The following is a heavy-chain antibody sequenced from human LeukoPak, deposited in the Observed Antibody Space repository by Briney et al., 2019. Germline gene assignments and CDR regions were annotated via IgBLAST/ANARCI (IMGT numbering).Heavy chain of an antibody. D-gene: IGHD3-3*01. V-gene: IGHV4-4*07. CDR3: ARETTIFGVIGDWFDP. CDR1: GGSISSYY. Sequence: PSETLSLTCTVSGGSISSYYWSWIRQPAGKGLEWIGRIYTSGSTNYNPSLKSRVTMSVDTSKNQLSLKLSSVTAADTAVYYCARETTIFGVIGDWFDPWGQGTLVTVSS. CDR2: IYTSGST. J-gene: IGHJ5*02.